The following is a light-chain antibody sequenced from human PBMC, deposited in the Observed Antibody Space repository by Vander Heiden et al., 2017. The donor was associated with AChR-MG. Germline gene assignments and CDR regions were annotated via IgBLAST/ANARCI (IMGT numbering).Light chain of an antibody. J-gene: IGLJ3*02. V-gene: IGLV1-44*01. CDR3: AAWDDSLNGPV. Sequence: QSVLTQPPSASGTPGQRVTIPCSGSSSNIGSNTVNWYQQLPGTAPKLRIYSNNQRPSGVPDRFSGSKSGTSASLAISGLQSEDEADYYCAAWDDSLNGPVCGGGTKLT. CDR1: SSNIGSNT. CDR2: SNN.